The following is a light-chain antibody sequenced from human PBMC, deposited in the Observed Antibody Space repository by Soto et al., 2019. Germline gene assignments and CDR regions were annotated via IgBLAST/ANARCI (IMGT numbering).Light chain of an antibody. CDR1: SSDVGGYNY. V-gene: IGLV2-14*01. J-gene: IGLJ1*01. Sequence: QSALTQPASVSGSPGQSITISCTGTSSDVGGYNYVSWYLHHPGKAPKLMIYEVSNRPSGVSNRFSGSKSGNTASLTISGLQADDEADYYCSSYTSSSRDVFGTGTKLTVL. CDR2: EVS. CDR3: SSYTSSSRDV.